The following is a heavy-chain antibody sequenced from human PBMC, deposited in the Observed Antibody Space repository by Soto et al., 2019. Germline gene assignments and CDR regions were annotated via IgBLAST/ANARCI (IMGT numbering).Heavy chain of an antibody. J-gene: IGHJ5*02. Sequence: GGSLRLSCAASGFTFSSYAMSWVRQAPGQGLEWVSAISCSGGSTYYADSVKGRFTISRDNSKNTLYLQMNSLRAEDTAVYYCAKDAQGISGGSNNWFDPWGQGTLVTVSS. CDR2: ISCSGGST. V-gene: IGHV3-23*01. CDR1: GFTFSSYA. CDR3: AKDAQGISGGSNNWFDP. D-gene: IGHD2-15*01.